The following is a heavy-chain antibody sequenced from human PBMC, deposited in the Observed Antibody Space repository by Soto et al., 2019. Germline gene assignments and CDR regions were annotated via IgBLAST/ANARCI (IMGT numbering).Heavy chain of an antibody. D-gene: IGHD1-7*01. CDR1: GGSISIGGYY. V-gene: IGHV4-31*03. CDR3: ARPVITGTTAFDI. CDR2: IYYSGST. Sequence: SETLSLTCTVSGGSISIGGYYWSWIRQHPGKGLEWIGYIYYSGSTHYNPSLKSRVTISVDTSKNQFSLKLSSVTAADTAVYYCARPVITGTTAFDIWGQGTMVTVSS. J-gene: IGHJ3*02.